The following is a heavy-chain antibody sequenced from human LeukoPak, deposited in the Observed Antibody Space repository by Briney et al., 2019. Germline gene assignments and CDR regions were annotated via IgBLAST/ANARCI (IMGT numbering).Heavy chain of an antibody. CDR1: GFTFSSYG. CDR3: AKDKVAAEDAFDI. V-gene: IGHV3-30*02. CDR2: IRYDGSNK. D-gene: IGHD6-25*01. Sequence: GGSLRLSCAASGFTFSSYGMHWVRQAPGKGLEWVAFIRYDGSNKYYADSVKGRFTISRDNSKNTLYLQMNSLRAEDTAVYYCAKDKVAAEDAFDIWGQGTTVTISS. J-gene: IGHJ3*02.